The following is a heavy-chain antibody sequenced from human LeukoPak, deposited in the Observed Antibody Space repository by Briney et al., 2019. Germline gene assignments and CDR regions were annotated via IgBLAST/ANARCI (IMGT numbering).Heavy chain of an antibody. Sequence: SETLSLTCTVSGGSISSYYWSWIRQPPGKGLEWIGYIYYSGSTNYNPSLKSRVTISVDTSKNQFSLKLSSVTAADTAVYYCARVTYDSSGYYYKPQYYFDYWGQGTLVTVSS. CDR2: IYYSGST. CDR1: GGSISSYY. J-gene: IGHJ4*02. D-gene: IGHD3-22*01. V-gene: IGHV4-59*01. CDR3: ARVTYDSSGYYYKPQYYFDY.